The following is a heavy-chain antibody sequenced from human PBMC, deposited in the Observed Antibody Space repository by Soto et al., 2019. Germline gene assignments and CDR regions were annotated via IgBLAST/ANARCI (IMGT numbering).Heavy chain of an antibody. J-gene: IGHJ6*02. D-gene: IGHD3-3*01. Sequence: SETLSLTCTVSGGSISSYYWSWIRQPPGKGLEWIGYIYYSGSTNYNPSLKSRVTISVDTSKNQFSLKLSSVTAADTAVYYCARESRFVYYDFWSGQDYYYGMDVWGQGTTVTVS. CDR3: ARESRFVYYDFWSGQDYYYGMDV. CDR2: IYYSGST. V-gene: IGHV4-59*01. CDR1: GGSISSYY.